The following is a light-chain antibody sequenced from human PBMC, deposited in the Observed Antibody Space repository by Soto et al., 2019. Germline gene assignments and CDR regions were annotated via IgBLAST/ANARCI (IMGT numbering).Light chain of an antibody. CDR1: QTINNW. V-gene: IGKV1-5*01. J-gene: IGKJ1*01. CDR2: DAS. Sequence: DIQMTQSPSTRSASVGDRVTITCRASQTINNWLAWYQQKPGKAPKLLIYDASSLESGVPSTFSGSGSGTEFTLTISSLQPADSATYYCQQYKNSSPWTFGQGTKVEIK. CDR3: QQYKNSSPWT.